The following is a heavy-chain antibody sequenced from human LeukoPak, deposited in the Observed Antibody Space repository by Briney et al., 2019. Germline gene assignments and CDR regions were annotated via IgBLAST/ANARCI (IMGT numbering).Heavy chain of an antibody. V-gene: IGHV1-18*01. CDR3: AREVILNDAYCSDDCNSGQFFDH. D-gene: IGHD2-21*01. J-gene: IGHJ4*02. Sequence: ASVKVSCKASGYMFNAYGISWVRQAPGQGLEWLGWINSNNGNTNYPQKFQGRVTVTTDTSRTTAYMELTSLTSDDTAIYYCAREVILNDAYCSDDCNSGQFFDHWGQGTLVIVSS. CDR1: GYMFNAYG. CDR2: INSNNGNT.